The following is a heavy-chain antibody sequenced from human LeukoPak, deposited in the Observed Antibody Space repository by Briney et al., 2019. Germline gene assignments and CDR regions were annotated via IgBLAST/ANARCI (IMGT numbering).Heavy chain of an antibody. CDR1: GGSISSGGYY. Sequence: PSETLSLTCTVSGGSISSGGYYWSWIRQPPGKGLEWIGYIYHSGSTYYNPSLKSRVTISVDRSKNQFSLKLSSVTAADTAVYYCARDRGDFDGGGFDYWGQGTLVTVSS. D-gene: IGHD2-21*02. J-gene: IGHJ4*02. V-gene: IGHV4-30-2*01. CDR3: ARDRGDFDGGGFDY. CDR2: IYHSGST.